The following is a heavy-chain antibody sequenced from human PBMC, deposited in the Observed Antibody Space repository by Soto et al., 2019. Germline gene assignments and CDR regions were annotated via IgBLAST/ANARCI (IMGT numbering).Heavy chain of an antibody. CDR2: IQSGGTT. CDR3: AKMRNFVFWSGYYEYYHYAMDV. D-gene: IGHD3-3*01. Sequence: PGCSLRLCCAACEFIVSSRHMIRIRQTPGKGLEWVSLIQSGGTTYYADSVKGRFTISRDNSKNTLYLQMNSLRAEDTAVYYCAKMRNFVFWSGYYEYYHYAMDVWGQGTTVTVSS. J-gene: IGHJ6*02. V-gene: IGHV3-53*01. CDR1: EFIVSSRH.